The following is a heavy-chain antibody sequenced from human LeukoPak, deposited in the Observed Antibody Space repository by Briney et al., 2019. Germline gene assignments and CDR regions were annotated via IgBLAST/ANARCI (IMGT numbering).Heavy chain of an antibody. CDR3: ATDRRSSGYPGADAFDI. CDR2: ISGSGGST. D-gene: IGHD6-19*01. Sequence: GGSLRLSCAASGFTFSSYAMSWVRQAPGKGLEWVSAISGSGGSTYYADSVKGRFTISRDNSKNTLYLQMNSLRAEDTAVYYCATDRRSSGYPGADAFDIWGQGTMVTVSS. V-gene: IGHV3-23*01. J-gene: IGHJ3*02. CDR1: GFTFSSYA.